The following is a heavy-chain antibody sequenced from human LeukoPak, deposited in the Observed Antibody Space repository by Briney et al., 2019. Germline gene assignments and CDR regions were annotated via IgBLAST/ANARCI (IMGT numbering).Heavy chain of an antibody. CDR1: GFTFSSYG. CDR3: AKSGEVVTAITLLDY. CDR2: ISGSGSST. Sequence: GGSLRLSCAASGFTFSSYGMTWVRQAPGKGLEWVSGISGSGSSTYYADSVKGRFTISRDNSKNTLYLQMNSLRAEDTAVYYCAKSGEVVTAITLLDYWGQGTLVTVSS. V-gene: IGHV3-23*01. D-gene: IGHD2-21*02. J-gene: IGHJ4*02.